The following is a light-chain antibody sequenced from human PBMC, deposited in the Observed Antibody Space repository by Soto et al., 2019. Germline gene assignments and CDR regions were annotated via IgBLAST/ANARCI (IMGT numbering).Light chain of an antibody. CDR3: SYYTSATIL. CDR2: EVS. J-gene: IGLJ1*01. V-gene: IGLV2-14*01. Sequence: QSALTQPASVSGSPGQSITISCTGTTNDVGGYNYVSWYQQHPGKAPKVMIYEVSNRPSGISSRFSGSKSGNTASLTISGLQAEDEADYYCSYYTSATILFGTGTKLTVL. CDR1: TNDVGGYNY.